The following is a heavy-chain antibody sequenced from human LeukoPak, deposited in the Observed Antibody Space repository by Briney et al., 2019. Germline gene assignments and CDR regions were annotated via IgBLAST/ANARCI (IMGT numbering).Heavy chain of an antibody. CDR1: GFTVSNYE. V-gene: IGHV3-48*03. CDR2: IKNNGDTM. Sequence: GGSLRLSCAASGFTVSNYEMNWGRQAPGKGLGWVASIKNNGDTMYYTDSVKGRFTISRDNAKNSLYLQMDSLGAEDTAVYYCARSPYHCSGGNCDYWGQGTLVTVSS. D-gene: IGHD2-15*01. J-gene: IGHJ4*02. CDR3: ARSPYHCSGGNCDY.